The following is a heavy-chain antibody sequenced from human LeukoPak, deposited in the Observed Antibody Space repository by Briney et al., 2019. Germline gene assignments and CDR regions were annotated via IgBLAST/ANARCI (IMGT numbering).Heavy chain of an antibody. V-gene: IGHV1-24*01. Sequence: ASVKVSCKVSGYTLTELSMHWVRQAPGKGLEWMGGFDPEDGETIYAQKFQGRVTMTEDTSTDTAYMELSSLRSEDTAVYYCATSSPYVGDDAFDIWGQGTMVTVSS. CDR2: FDPEDGET. D-gene: IGHD3-10*02. CDR3: ATSSPYVGDDAFDI. CDR1: GYTLTELS. J-gene: IGHJ3*02.